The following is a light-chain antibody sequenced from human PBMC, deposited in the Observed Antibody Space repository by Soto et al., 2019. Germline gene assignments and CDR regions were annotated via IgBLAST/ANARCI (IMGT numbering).Light chain of an antibody. Sequence: QSALTQPASVSGSPGQSITISCTGTSSDVGSYNYVSWYQQHPGKAPKLIIYEVSDRPSGVSNRFSGSKSGNTASLTISGLQGSDEADYYCCSYAGRINWVFGGGTKLTVL. CDR2: EVS. J-gene: IGLJ3*02. CDR1: SSDVGSYNY. CDR3: CSYAGRINWV. V-gene: IGLV2-23*02.